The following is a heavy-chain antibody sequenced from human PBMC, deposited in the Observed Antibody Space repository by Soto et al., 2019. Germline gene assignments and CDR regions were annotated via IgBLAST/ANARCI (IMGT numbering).Heavy chain of an antibody. J-gene: IGHJ4*02. Sequence: GPSGRVAWKASVSTVSIYAISWVRQAPGQGLGWMGGIIPIFGTANYAQKFQGRVTITADESTSTAYMELSSLRYEETAVYYCARVWQYGSGWYDYWGQGTLVTVSS. V-gene: IGHV1-69*13. CDR1: VSTVSIYA. CDR3: ARVWQYGSGWYDY. D-gene: IGHD6-19*01. CDR2: IIPIFGTA.